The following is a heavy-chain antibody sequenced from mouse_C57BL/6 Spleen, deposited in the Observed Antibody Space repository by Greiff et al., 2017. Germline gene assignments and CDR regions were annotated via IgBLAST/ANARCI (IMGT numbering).Heavy chain of an antibody. J-gene: IGHJ4*01. D-gene: IGHD6-5*01. V-gene: IGHV1-50*01. CDR3: ARGLYSYAMAY. CDR1: GYTFTSYW. CDR2: IDPSDSYT. Sequence: QVQLQQPGAELVKPGASVKLSCKASGYTFTSYWMQWVKQRPGQGLEWIGEIDPSDSYTNYNQKFKGKATLTVDTSSSTAYMQLSSLTSEDSAVYYCARGLYSYAMAYWGQGTSVTVSS.